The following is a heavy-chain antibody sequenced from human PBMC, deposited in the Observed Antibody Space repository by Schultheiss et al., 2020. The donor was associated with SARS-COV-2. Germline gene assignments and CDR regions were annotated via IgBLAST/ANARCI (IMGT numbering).Heavy chain of an antibody. CDR1: GGSFSGYY. Sequence: SQTLSLTCAVYGGSFSGYYWSWIRQPPGKGLEWIGEINHSGSTNYNTSLKSRVTISVDTSKNQFSLKLSSVTAADTAVYYCARGLHTAMVYWYFDLWGRGTLVTVSS. CDR3: ARGLHTAMVYWYFDL. CDR2: INHSGST. J-gene: IGHJ2*01. D-gene: IGHD5-18*01. V-gene: IGHV4-34*01.